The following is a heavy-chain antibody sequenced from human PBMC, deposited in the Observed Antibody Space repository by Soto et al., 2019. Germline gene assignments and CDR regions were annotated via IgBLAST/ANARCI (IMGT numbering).Heavy chain of an antibody. CDR2: ISAYNGNT. Sequence: ASVKVSCKASGYTFTSYCISWVRQAPGQGLEWMGWISAYNGNTNYAQKLQGRVTMTTDTSTSTAYMELRSLRSDDTAVYYCARVMQTSTTAGLDYFDYWGQGTLVTVSS. CDR3: ARVMQTSTTAGLDYFDY. J-gene: IGHJ4*02. D-gene: IGHD3-16*01. V-gene: IGHV1-18*04. CDR1: GYTFTSYC.